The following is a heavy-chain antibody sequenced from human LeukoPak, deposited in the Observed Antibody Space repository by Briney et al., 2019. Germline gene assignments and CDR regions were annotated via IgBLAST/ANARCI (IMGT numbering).Heavy chain of an antibody. V-gene: IGHV4-61*08. Sequence: PSETLSLTCTVSGGSVSSGGYYWNWIRQPPGKGLEWIGYIYYSGSTSHNPSLKSRVTISVDTSKNQFSLKLSSVTAADTAVYYCARGGEVMWWFDPWGQGALVTVSS. CDR2: IYYSGST. CDR1: GGSVSSGGYY. D-gene: IGHD3-16*01. CDR3: ARGGEVMWWFDP. J-gene: IGHJ5*02.